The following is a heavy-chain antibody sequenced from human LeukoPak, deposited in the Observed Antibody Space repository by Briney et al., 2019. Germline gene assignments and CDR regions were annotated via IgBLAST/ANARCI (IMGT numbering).Heavy chain of an antibody. CDR1: GFTFSSYS. V-gene: IGHV4-34*01. CDR2: INHSGST. Sequence: NPGGSLRLSCAASGFTFSSYSMNWVRQPPGKGLEWIGEINHSGSTNYNPSLKSRVTISVDTSKNQFSLKLSSVTAADTAVYYCARGRRRGEYYWGQGTLVTVSS. J-gene: IGHJ4*02. CDR3: ARGRRRGEYY. D-gene: IGHD3-10*01.